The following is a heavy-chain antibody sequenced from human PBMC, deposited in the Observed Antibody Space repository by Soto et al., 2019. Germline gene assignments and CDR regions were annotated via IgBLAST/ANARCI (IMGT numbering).Heavy chain of an antibody. CDR2: IYHSGST. V-gene: IGHV4-4*02. CDR1: GGSISSSNW. D-gene: IGHD3-10*01. Sequence: QVQLQESGPGLVKPSGTLSLTCAVSGGSISSSNWWSWVRQPPGKGLEWIGEIYHSGSTNYNPSLKSRFTISVDKSKNQFSLRLSSVPAADTAVYYCARDRDYYGSGRINWFDPWGQGTLVTVSS. CDR3: ARDRDYYGSGRINWFDP. J-gene: IGHJ5*02.